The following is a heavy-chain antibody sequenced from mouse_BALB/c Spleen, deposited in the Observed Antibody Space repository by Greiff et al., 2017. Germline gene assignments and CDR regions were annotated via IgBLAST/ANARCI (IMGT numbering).Heavy chain of an antibody. D-gene: IGHD1-1*01. J-gene: IGHJ3*01. CDR3: ARGGSSYSWFAY. CDR1: GYSITSGYY. CDR2: ISYDGSN. Sequence: DVKLVESGPGLVKPSQSLSLTCSVTGYSITSGYYWNWIRQFPGNKLEWMGYISYDGSNNYNPSLKNRISITRDTSKNQFFLKLNSVTTEDTATYYCARGGSSYSWFAYWGQGTLVTVSA. V-gene: IGHV3-6*02.